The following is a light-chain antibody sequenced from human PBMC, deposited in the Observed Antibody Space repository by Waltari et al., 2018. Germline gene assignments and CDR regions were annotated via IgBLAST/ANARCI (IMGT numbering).Light chain of an antibody. CDR2: SAS. CDR1: QSISTY. V-gene: IGKV1-39*01. CDR3: QQSYSSPQT. J-gene: IGKJ1*01. Sequence: DIQMTQSPSSLSGSVGDRVTITCRASQSISTYLNWYQQKPGKAPKLLTPSASSLQSGVPSRFSGSGSGTDFTLTISSLQPEDFATYYCQQSYSSPQTFGQGTKVEIK.